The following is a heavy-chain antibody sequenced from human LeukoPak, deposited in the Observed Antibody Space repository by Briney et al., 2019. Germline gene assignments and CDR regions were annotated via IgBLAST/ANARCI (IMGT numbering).Heavy chain of an antibody. CDR3: AKASLELSTSGNFYFDY. D-gene: IGHD5/OR15-5a*01. Sequence: AGGSLRLSCAASGFTFNKYGMHWVRQAPGRGLEWEAVIAHDGGGIYYADSVKGRFTISRDNSKNTLSLQMDSLRAEDAAVYYCAKASLELSTSGNFYFDYWGQGTPVTVSS. V-gene: IGHV3-30*18. CDR1: GFTFNKYG. J-gene: IGHJ4*02. CDR2: IAHDGGGI.